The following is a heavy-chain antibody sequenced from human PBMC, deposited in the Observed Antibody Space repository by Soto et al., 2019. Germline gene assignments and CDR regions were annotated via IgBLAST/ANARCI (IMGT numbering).Heavy chain of an antibody. CDR3: ARAVVAATFYYYYGMDV. D-gene: IGHD2-15*01. J-gene: IGHJ6*02. V-gene: IGHV1-69*01. CDR1: GGTFSSYA. CDR2: IIPIFGTA. Sequence: QVQLVQSGAEVKKPGSSVKVSCKASGGTFSSYAISWVRQAPGQGLEWMGGIIPIFGTANYAQKFQGRVTITADESTSTAYMELSSLRAEDTAVYYCARAVVAATFYYYYGMDVWGQGTTVTVSS.